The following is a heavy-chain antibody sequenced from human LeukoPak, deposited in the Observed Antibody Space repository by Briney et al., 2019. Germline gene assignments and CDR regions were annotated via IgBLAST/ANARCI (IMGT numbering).Heavy chain of an antibody. J-gene: IGHJ5*02. Sequence: SQTLSRTSAISVDSVSSNSAAWNWIRQSPSRGLEWLGRTFYRSKWYNDYAVSVKSRITLNPDTSKNQFSLQLNSVTPEDTAVYYCARAQSSYYYDSSGAYNWFDPWGQGTLVTVSS. CDR3: ARAQSSYYYDSSGAYNWFDP. CDR2: TFYRSKWYN. CDR1: VDSVSSNSAA. D-gene: IGHD3-22*01. V-gene: IGHV6-1*01.